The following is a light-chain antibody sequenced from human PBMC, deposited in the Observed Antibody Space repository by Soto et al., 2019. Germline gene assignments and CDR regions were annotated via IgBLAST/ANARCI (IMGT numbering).Light chain of an antibody. CDR3: CSYAGGATYV. CDR2: EVS. V-gene: IGLV2-23*02. J-gene: IGLJ1*01. CDR1: ISDVGTYNL. Sequence: QSALTQPASVSGSPGQSITISCTGIISDVGTYNLVSWFQQHPGKAPKLMIFEVSERPSGVSNRFSGSKSGNAASLTISGLQAEDEADYYCCSYAGGATYVFGTGTKVTVL.